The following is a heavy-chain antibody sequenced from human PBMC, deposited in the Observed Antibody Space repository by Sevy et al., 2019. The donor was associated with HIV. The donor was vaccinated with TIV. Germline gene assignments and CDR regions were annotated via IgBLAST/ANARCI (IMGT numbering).Heavy chain of an antibody. V-gene: IGHV3-7*03. CDR2: IKQDGSEA. CDR1: GFNFRNFW. J-gene: IGHJ5*02. Sequence: GGSLRLSSVASGFNFRNFWMIWVRQAPGKGLECVADIKQDGSEAYYVDSVKGRFTISRDNAKNSLYLQMNSLRDEDTAMYFCVRDKEVGASILDAWGQGTPVTVSS. CDR3: VRDKEVGASILDA. D-gene: IGHD1-26*01.